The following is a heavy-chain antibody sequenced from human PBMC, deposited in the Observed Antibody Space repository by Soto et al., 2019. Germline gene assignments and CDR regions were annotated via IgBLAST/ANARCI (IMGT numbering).Heavy chain of an antibody. CDR1: GFTFSSYG. J-gene: IGHJ6*02. Sequence: GSLRLSCAASGFTFSSYGMHWVRQAPGKGLEWVAVISYDGSNKYYADSVKGRFTISRDNSKNTLYLQMNSLRAEDTAVYYCAKSGSSHGYYYYYYGMDVWGQGTTVTVSS. V-gene: IGHV3-30*18. CDR2: ISYDGSNK. CDR3: AKSGSSHGYYYYYYGMDV. D-gene: IGHD6-6*01.